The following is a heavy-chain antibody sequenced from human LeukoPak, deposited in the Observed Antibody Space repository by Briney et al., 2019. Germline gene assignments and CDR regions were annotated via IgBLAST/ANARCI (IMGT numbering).Heavy chain of an antibody. CDR2: IWYDGSNK. D-gene: IGHD3-22*01. Sequence: PGRSLRLSCAASGFTFSSYGMNWVRQAPGRGLEWVAVIWYDGSNKYYADSVKGRFTISRDNSKNTLHLQMNSLRAEDTAVYYCARDYYYDTNGQGDYFDYWGQGTLVTVSS. V-gene: IGHV3-33*01. CDR1: GFTFSSYG. J-gene: IGHJ4*02. CDR3: ARDYYYDTNGQGDYFDY.